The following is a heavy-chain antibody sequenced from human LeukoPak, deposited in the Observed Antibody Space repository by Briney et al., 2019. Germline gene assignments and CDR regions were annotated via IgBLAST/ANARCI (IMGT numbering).Heavy chain of an antibody. J-gene: IGHJ4*02. CDR3: ARTANFAAGYYIDY. V-gene: IGHV3-21*01. CDR1: GFTFSSYT. D-gene: IGHD6-13*01. CDR2: ISGSSRHK. Sequence: PGGSLRLSCAASGFTFSSYTMNSVRQAPGKGLEWVSTISGSSRHKYYADSVKGRFTISRDNAKNSLYLQMNSLRAEDTAVYYCARTANFAAGYYIDYWGQGTLVTVSS.